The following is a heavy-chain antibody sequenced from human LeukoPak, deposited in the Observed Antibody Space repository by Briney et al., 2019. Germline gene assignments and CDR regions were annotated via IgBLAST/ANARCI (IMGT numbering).Heavy chain of an antibody. V-gene: IGHV3-30*18. Sequence: GRSLRLSCAASGFTFSSYGMHWVRQAPGKGLEWVAVISYDGSNKYYADSVKGRFTISRDNSKNTLYLQMNSLRAEDTAVYYCAKGYISLSDYWGQGTLVTVSS. J-gene: IGHJ4*02. CDR2: ISYDGSNK. D-gene: IGHD1-14*01. CDR1: GFTFSSYG. CDR3: AKGYISLSDY.